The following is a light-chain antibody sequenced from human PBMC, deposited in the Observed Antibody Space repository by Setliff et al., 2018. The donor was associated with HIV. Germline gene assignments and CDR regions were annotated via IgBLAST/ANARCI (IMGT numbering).Light chain of an antibody. CDR1: SSDVGGYNY. CDR2: DVS. CDR3: NSYTSSSTYV. Sequence: QSALTQPASVSGSPGQSITISCTGTSSDVGGYNYVSWYQHHPGKAPKLMIYDVSKRPSGLSNRFSGSKSGNSASLTTSGLQAEDEADYYCNSYTSSSTYVFGTGTKVTVL. J-gene: IGLJ1*01. V-gene: IGLV2-14*03.